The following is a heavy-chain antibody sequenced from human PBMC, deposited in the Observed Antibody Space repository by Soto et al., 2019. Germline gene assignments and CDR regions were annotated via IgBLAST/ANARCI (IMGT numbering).Heavy chain of an antibody. CDR2: MSSDGTNE. V-gene: IGHV3-30-3*01. D-gene: IGHD6-19*01. CDR3: AGCGYISGWYCYLDF. J-gene: IGHJ4*02. Sequence: GGSLRLSCAASRFTFTTYAMNWVRQAPGKGLEWVALMSSDGTNEHYADSVRGRFTVSRDNSRHTLFLQMNNLRTDDTAVYYCAGCGYISGWYCYLDFWGRGTRVTVSS. CDR1: RFTFTTYA.